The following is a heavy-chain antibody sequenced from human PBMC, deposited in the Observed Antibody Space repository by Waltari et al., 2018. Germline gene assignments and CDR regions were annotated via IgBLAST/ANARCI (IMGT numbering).Heavy chain of an antibody. CDR1: GFTFSSYE. V-gene: IGHV3-48*03. CDR2: ISSSGSTI. Sequence: EVQLVESGGGLVQPGGSLRLSCAASGFTFSSYEMNWVRQAPGKGLEWVSYISSSGSTIYYADSVKGRFTISRDNAKNSLYLQMNSLRAEDTAVYYCARWFNYGDYGGRPIGFDYWGQGTLVTVSS. J-gene: IGHJ4*02. D-gene: IGHD4-17*01. CDR3: ARWFNYGDYGGRPIGFDY.